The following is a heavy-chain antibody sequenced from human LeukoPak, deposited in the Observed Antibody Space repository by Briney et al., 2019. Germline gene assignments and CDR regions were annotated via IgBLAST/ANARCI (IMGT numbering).Heavy chain of an antibody. CDR1: GGTFRGYY. CDR2: INHSGST. V-gene: IGHV4-34*01. J-gene: IGHJ6*02. Sequence: PSETLSLSCAAYGGTFRGYYWSGIRQPPGKGLEWIGEINHSGSTNYNPSLKSRVTISVDTSKNQFSLKLSSVTAADTAVYYCARDGGCCKSGGEYCVKHVWGQGTTVTVSS. D-gene: IGHD3-16*01. CDR3: ARDGGCCKSGGEYCVKHV.